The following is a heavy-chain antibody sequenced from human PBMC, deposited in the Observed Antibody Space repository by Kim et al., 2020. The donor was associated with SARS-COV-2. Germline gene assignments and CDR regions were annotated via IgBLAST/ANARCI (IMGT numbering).Heavy chain of an antibody. J-gene: IGHJ4*02. CDR3: ARGRSGYDSSGYFDY. V-gene: IGHV4-30-4*01. CDR2: IYYSGST. D-gene: IGHD3-22*01. CDR1: GGSISSGDYY. Sequence: SETLSLTCTVSGGSISSGDYYWSWIRQPPGKGLEWIGYIYYSGSTYYNPSLKSRVTISVDTSKNQFSLKLSSVTAADTAVYYCARGRSGYDSSGYFDYWGQGTLVTVSS.